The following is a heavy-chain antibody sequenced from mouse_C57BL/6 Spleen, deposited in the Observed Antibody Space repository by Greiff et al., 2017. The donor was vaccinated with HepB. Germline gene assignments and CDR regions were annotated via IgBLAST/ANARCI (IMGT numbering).Heavy chain of an antibody. J-gene: IGHJ1*03. CDR3: ARKKNYGSSWYFDV. V-gene: IGHV2-9-1*01. CDR1: GFSLTSYA. CDR2: IWTGGGT. Sequence: VMLVESGPGLVAPSQSLSITCTVSGFSLTSYAISWVRQPPGKGLEWLGVIWTGGGTNYNSALKSRLSISKDNSKSQVFLKMNSLQTDDTARYYWARKKNYGSSWYFDVWGTGTTVTVSS. D-gene: IGHD1-1*01.